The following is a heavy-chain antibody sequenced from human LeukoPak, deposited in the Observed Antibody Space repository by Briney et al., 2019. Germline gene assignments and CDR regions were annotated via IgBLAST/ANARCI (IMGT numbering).Heavy chain of an antibody. J-gene: IGHJ4*02. D-gene: IGHD1-26*01. Sequence: PGGSLRLSCAASGFTFTDYWMTWVRQVPGKGLEWVANIHKAGTESYYVDSVKGRFAISRDNAKNSLYLQRSSLRVDDTAVYYCARVGTWELQRVFDYWGQGTLVTVSS. CDR2: IHKAGTES. V-gene: IGHV3-7*01. CDR3: ARVGTWELQRVFDY. CDR1: GFTFTDYW.